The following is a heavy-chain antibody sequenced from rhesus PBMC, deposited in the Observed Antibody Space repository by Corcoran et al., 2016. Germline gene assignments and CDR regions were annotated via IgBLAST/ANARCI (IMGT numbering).Heavy chain of an antibody. D-gene: IGHD6-31*01. CDR2: ISRGGGST. Sequence: EVKLVETGGGLGQPGGSLRLSCAASGFTFSSYAMQWVRQAPGKGLEWISAISRGGGSTYYADSVKVRFTISRDNSKNTLSLQMNSLRAEDTAVYYCAKMVQRPGFDYWGQGVLVTVSS. V-gene: IGHV3S25*01. CDR3: AKMVQRPGFDY. CDR1: GFTFSSYA. J-gene: IGHJ4*01.